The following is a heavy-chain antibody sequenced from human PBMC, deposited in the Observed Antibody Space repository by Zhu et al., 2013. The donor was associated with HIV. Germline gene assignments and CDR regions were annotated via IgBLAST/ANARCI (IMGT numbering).Heavy chain of an antibody. CDR2: INTNSGET. CDR1: GYTFTGYY. J-gene: IGHJ4*02. Sequence: QVQLVQSGADVKKPGASVKVSCKTSGYTFTGYYIHWVRQAPGQGLEWMGYINTNSGETHYAQKFRGRVTMTRDLSINTAYMELNRLRSGDTAIYYCARAGFENKRPGGYWAQGTLLTVSS. V-gene: IGHV1-2*02. CDR3: ARAGFENKRPGGY.